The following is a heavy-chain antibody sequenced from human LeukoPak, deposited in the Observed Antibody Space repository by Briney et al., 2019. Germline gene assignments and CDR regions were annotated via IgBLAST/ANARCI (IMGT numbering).Heavy chain of an antibody. Sequence: GGSLRLSCAASGFNVSSYYMSWVRQAPGKGLEWVSVIYTDGNTYYSASAKGRFTISRDNSNNTIYLQMNSLRADETAVDYYLRDGSRDWGQGTLVTVSS. CDR3: LRDGSRD. V-gene: IGHV3-66*01. CDR2: IYTDGNT. CDR1: GFNVSSYY. D-gene: IGHD6-25*01. J-gene: IGHJ4*02.